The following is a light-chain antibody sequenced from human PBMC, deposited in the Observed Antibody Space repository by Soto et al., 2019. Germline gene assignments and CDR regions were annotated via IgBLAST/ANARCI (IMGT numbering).Light chain of an antibody. CDR2: EAS. Sequence: DIQFTQSPSLLSASIGDRVTITCRASNDISTFLAWYQQKPGKAPKLLIYEASSLQSGVPSRFSGSGSGTEFTLTISGLLPEDFAAYHCQQLYTLPFTFGQGTRLEIK. J-gene: IGKJ5*01. V-gene: IGKV1-9*01. CDR3: QQLYTLPFT. CDR1: NDISTF.